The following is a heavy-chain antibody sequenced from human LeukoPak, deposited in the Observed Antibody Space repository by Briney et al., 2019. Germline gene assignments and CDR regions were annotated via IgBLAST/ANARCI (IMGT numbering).Heavy chain of an antibody. V-gene: IGHV4-59*01. Sequence: SETLSLTFSVSGGSFNNDYWSWIRRTQGNGLEWIGYISNNGGTIYNPSLKTRVSISVDTSKNQFFLKLASVTAADTAVYFCVRDRGPNLHYYIDVWGKGTMVTVSS. CDR3: VRDRGPNLHYYIDV. J-gene: IGHJ6*03. D-gene: IGHD1-7*01. CDR1: GGSFNNDY. CDR2: ISNNGGT.